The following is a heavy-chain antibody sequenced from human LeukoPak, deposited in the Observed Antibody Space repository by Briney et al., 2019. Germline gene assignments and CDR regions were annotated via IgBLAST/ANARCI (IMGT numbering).Heavy chain of an antibody. CDR3: AELGITMIGGV. CDR1: GFTFSSYS. J-gene: IGHJ6*04. V-gene: IGHV3-21*01. Sequence: PGGSLRLSCAASGFTFSSYSMNWVRQAPGKGLEWVSSITSSSTYIFYADSLKGRFTISRDNAKNSLYLQMNSLRAEDTAVYYCAELGITMIGGVWGKGTTVTISS. CDR2: ITSSSTYI. D-gene: IGHD3-10*02.